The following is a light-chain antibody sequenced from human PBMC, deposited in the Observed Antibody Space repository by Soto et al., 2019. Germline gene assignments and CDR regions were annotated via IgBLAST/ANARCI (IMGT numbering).Light chain of an antibody. V-gene: IGLV2-11*01. CDR1: SGDVGAYDR. Sequence: QSVLTQPRSVSGSPGQSVTISCTGTSGDVGAYDRVSWYQHHPTKAPKLIIYDVTNRPSGVPYRFSGSKSGSTASLTISGLQAEDEADYYCCLHAGGSSWVFGGGTKVTVL. CDR2: DVT. CDR3: CLHAGGSSWV. J-gene: IGLJ3*02.